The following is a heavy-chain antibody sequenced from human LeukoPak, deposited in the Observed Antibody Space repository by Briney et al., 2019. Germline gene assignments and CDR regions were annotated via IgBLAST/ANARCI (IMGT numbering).Heavy chain of an antibody. V-gene: IGHV3-15*01. J-gene: IGHJ6*03. D-gene: IGHD6-13*01. CDR1: GFTFSNAW. CDR3: TTSRIAAAGLYYYYYMDV. CDR2: IKSKTDGGTT. Sequence: SGGSLRLSCAASGFTFSNAWMSWVRQAPGKGLEWVGRIKSKTDGGTTDYAAPVKGRFTISRDDSKNTLYLQMNSLKTEDTAVYYCTTSRIAAAGLYYYYYMDVWGKGTTVTVSS.